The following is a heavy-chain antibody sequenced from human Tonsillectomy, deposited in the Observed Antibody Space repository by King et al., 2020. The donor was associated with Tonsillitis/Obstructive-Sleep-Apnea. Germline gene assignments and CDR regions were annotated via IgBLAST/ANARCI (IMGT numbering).Heavy chain of an antibody. J-gene: IGHJ4*02. D-gene: IGHD1-26*01. CDR1: GYTFTGLF. Sequence: QLVQSGAEVKKPGASGKVFCKASGYTFTGLFFHWVRQAPGHGLDWMGWINPNSGGTEYEQKFPGSVTMTGDTSINTAYMELNRLRSDDTAIYYCATTLDTGSFYRDYFDSWGQGTLLTVSS. CDR2: INPNSGGT. CDR3: ATTLDTGSFYRDYFDS. V-gene: IGHV1-2*04.